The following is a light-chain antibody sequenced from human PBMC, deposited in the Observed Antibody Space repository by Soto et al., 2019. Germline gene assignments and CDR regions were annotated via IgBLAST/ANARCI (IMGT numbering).Light chain of an antibody. Sequence: DKRISESLSSLCASVRDRVTITCRASQGISRFLAWYQQKPGKAPNLLIFAASTLQSGVPSRFSGSGSGTDFTLTISNLQPEDLATYYCQQAHSFPRTFGGGTKVDIK. CDR2: AAS. CDR1: QGISRF. V-gene: IGKV1D-12*01. J-gene: IGKJ4*01. CDR3: QQAHSFPRT.